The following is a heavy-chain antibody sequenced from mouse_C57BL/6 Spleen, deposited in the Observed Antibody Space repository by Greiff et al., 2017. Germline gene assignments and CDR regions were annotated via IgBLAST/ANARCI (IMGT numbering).Heavy chain of an antibody. Sequence: EVQGVESGGGLVQPGGSLKLSCAASGFTFSDYYMYWVRQTPEKRLEWVAYISNGGGSTYYPDTVKGRFTISRDNAKNTLYLQMSRRKSEDTAMYYCARVYDYDNAMDYWGQGTSVTVSS. CDR3: ARVYDYDNAMDY. CDR2: ISNGGGST. CDR1: GFTFSDYY. D-gene: IGHD2-4*01. V-gene: IGHV5-12*01. J-gene: IGHJ4*01.